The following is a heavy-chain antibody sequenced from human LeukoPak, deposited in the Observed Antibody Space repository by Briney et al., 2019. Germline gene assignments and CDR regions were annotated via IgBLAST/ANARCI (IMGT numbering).Heavy chain of an antibody. V-gene: IGHV4-61*01. CDR2: IYDSGRT. D-gene: IGHD5-12*01. Sequence: SETLSLSCTVSGGSVSSGSYFWTWIRQSPGKRLEYVGYIYDSGRTNYNPSLKSRVTISKDTSKNQFSLKLSSVTAADTAVYYCARDRLGGYSYVYWGQGSLVTVSS. CDR1: GGSVSSGSYF. CDR3: ARDRLGGYSYVY. J-gene: IGHJ4*02.